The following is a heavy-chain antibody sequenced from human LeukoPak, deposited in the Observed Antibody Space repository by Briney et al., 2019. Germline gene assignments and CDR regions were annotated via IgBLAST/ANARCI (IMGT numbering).Heavy chain of an antibody. D-gene: IGHD6-19*01. Sequence: PGGSLRLSCAASGFAFSTCYIHWVRQPPGKGLEWVAVISYDGGNMYYGDSVKGRFTISRDNSKNTLYLQMNSLRPEDTAVYYCAKSLSSGWSSYYFGDWGQGALVTVSS. CDR2: ISYDGGNM. J-gene: IGHJ4*02. V-gene: IGHV3-30*18. CDR1: GFAFSTCY. CDR3: AKSLSSGWSSYYFGD.